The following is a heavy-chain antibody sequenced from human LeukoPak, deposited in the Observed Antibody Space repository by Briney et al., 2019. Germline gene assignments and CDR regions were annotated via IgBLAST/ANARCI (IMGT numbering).Heavy chain of an antibody. CDR3: ARVGYCSSTSCYWEEFDYYYYYMDV. CDR2: ISAYNGNT. CDR1: GYTFTSYG. D-gene: IGHD2-2*03. J-gene: IGHJ6*03. V-gene: IGHV1-18*01. Sequence: GASVKVSCKASGYTFTSYGISWVRQAPGQGLEWMGWISAYNGNTNYAQKLQGRVTMTTDTSTSTAYMELRSLRSDDTAVYYCARVGYCSSTSCYWEEFDYYYYYMDVWGKGTTVTVSS.